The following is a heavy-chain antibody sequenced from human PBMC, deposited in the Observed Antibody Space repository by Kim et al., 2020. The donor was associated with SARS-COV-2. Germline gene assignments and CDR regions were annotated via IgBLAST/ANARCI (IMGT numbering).Heavy chain of an antibody. CDR3: ARGGRGSSWETDSAWVDP. Sequence: SQTLSLTCAISGDSVSSNSAAWNWIRQSPSRGLEWLGRTYYRSKWYNDYAVSVKSRITINPDTSKNQFSLQLNSVTPEDTAVYYCARGGRGSSWETDSAWVDPWGQGTLVTVSS. J-gene: IGHJ5*02. V-gene: IGHV6-1*01. CDR1: GDSVSSNSAA. CDR2: TYYRSKWYN. D-gene: IGHD6-13*01.